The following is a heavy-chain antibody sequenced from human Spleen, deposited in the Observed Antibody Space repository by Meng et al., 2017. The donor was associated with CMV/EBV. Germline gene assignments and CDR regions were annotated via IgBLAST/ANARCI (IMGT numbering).Heavy chain of an antibody. CDR2: IYSGGTT. CDR1: GFTISLNY. V-gene: IGHV3-53*01. J-gene: IGHJ4*02. CDR3: ARTKGRFFDD. D-gene: IGHD1-26*01. Sequence: GESLKISCAASGFTISLNYMSWVRQAPGKGLEWVSVIYSGGTTSYSDSVKGRFTISRDNSKNTLYLQMNSLRAEDTAVYFCARTKGRFFDDWGQGTLVTVSS.